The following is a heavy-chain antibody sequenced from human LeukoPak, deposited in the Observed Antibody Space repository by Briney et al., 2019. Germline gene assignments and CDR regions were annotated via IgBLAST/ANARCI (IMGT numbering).Heavy chain of an antibody. CDR3: ARDRGYCSGGSCYWFGP. Sequence: SETLSLTCTVSGGSISSYYWSWIRQPPGKGLEWIGYIYYSGSTNYNPSLKSRVTISVDTSKNQFSLKLSSVAAADTAVYYCARDRGYCSGGSCYWFGPWGQGTLVTVSS. CDR2: IYYSGST. V-gene: IGHV4-59*01. J-gene: IGHJ5*02. D-gene: IGHD2-15*01. CDR1: GGSISSYY.